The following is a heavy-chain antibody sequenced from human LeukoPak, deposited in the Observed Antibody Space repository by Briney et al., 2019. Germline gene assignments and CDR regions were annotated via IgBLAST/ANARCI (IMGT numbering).Heavy chain of an antibody. J-gene: IGHJ4*02. CDR2: IKQDGSEK. V-gene: IGHV3-7*01. CDR1: GFTFSSHG. D-gene: IGHD3-22*01. CDR3: AREGSYYDTSGSDY. Sequence: PGGSLRLSCAASGFTFSSHGMSWVRQAPGKGLEWVANIKQDGSEKFYVDSVKGRFTISRDNAKNSLYLQMNSLRAEDTAVYYCAREGSYYDTSGSDYWGQGTLVTVSS.